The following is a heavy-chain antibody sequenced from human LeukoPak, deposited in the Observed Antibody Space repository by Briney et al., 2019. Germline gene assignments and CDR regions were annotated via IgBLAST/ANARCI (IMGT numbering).Heavy chain of an antibody. Sequence: SETLSLTCTVSGGSVSSYYWSWIRQPPGKGLEWIGYIYYSGSTNYNPSLKSRVTISVDTSKNQFSLKLSSVTAADTAVYYCARLGPNYYYYGMDVWGQGTTVTVSS. D-gene: IGHD3-16*01. J-gene: IGHJ6*02. V-gene: IGHV4-59*08. CDR3: ARLGPNYYYYGMDV. CDR2: IYYSGST. CDR1: GGSVSSYY.